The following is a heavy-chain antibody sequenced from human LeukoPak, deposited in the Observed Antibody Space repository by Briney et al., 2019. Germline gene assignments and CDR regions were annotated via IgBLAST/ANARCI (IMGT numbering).Heavy chain of an antibody. Sequence: SETLSLTCAVYGGSFSGYYWSWIRQPPGKGLEWIGEINHSGSTNYNPSLKSRVTISVDMSKNQFSLKLSSVTAADTAVYYCARAKSSSWSTEYYYYMDVWGKGTTVTVSS. V-gene: IGHV4-34*01. CDR2: INHSGST. CDR1: GGSFSGYY. J-gene: IGHJ6*03. CDR3: ARAKSSSWSTEYYYYMDV. D-gene: IGHD6-13*01.